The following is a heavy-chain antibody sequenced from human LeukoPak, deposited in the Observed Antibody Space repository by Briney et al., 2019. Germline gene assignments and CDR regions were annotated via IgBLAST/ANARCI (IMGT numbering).Heavy chain of an antibody. J-gene: IGHJ4*02. CDR3: ARDRERYLDY. CDR1: GFTFSSYW. Sequence: PGGSLRLSCVASGFTFSSYWMHWVRQAPGKGLVWVSCINSDGSSTSYADSVKGRFTISRDSAKNTLYLQMNSLRAEDTAVYYCARDRERYLDYWGQGTLVTVSS. D-gene: IGHD1-1*01. V-gene: IGHV3-74*01. CDR2: INSDGSST.